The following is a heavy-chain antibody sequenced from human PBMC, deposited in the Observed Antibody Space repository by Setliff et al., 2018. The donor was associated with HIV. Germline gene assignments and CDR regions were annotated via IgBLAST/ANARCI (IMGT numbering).Heavy chain of an antibody. V-gene: IGHV4-61*02. D-gene: IGHD2-2*01. J-gene: IGHJ4*02. CDR3: ARASSDIPGVDSNYFDD. Sequence: SETLSLTCTVSGDSMSTGNYYWSWVRQPAGKTLEWMGRTYFSGSTYYNPSLKSRVSISIDTSKNQFSLELRSVTAADTAVYYCARASSDIPGVDSNYFDDWGQGTLVTVSS. CDR2: TYFSGST. CDR1: GDSMSTGNYY.